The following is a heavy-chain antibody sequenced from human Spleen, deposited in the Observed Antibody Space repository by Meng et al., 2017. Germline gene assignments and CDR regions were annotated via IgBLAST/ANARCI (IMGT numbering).Heavy chain of an antibody. Sequence: GESLKISCAASGFSFSTHSMTWVRQAPGKGLEWVSSISSSSSYIYYVDSVKGRFTISRDNAKNSLYLQMNSLRAEDTAVYYCARDRPGRGWTPGKGDFDYWGQGTLVTVSS. D-gene: IGHD6-6*01. V-gene: IGHV3-21*01. J-gene: IGHJ4*02. CDR1: GFSFSTHS. CDR2: ISSSSSYI. CDR3: ARDRPGRGWTPGKGDFDY.